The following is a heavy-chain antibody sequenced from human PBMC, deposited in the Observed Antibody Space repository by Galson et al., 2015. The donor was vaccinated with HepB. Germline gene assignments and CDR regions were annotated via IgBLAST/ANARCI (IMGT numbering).Heavy chain of an antibody. J-gene: IGHJ6*02. CDR1: GDSVSSNSAA. CDR3: ARDPGSSGWSTMDV. CDR2: TYYRSKWYS. D-gene: IGHD6-19*01. V-gene: IGHV6-1*01. Sequence: AISGDSVSSNSAAWNWIRQSPSRGLEWLGRTYYRSKWYSDYAVSVKSRITINPDTSKNQFSLHLNSVTPEDTAVYYCARDPGSSGWSTMDVWGQGTTVTVSS.